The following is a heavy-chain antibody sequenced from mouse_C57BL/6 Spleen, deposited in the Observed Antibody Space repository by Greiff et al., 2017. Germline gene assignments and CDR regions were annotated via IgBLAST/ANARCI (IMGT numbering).Heavy chain of an antibody. CDR2: INPYNGDT. Sequence: EVQRVESGPELVKPGASVKLSCKASGYSFTGYFMNWVMQSPGKSLEWIGRINPYNGDTFYNQKFKGKATLTVDTSSSTAHMELLSLTSEDSAVYYCARRRDGYYVLDYWGQGTTLTVSS. D-gene: IGHD2-3*01. J-gene: IGHJ2*01. V-gene: IGHV1-20*01. CDR1: GYSFTGYF. CDR3: ARRRDGYYVLDY.